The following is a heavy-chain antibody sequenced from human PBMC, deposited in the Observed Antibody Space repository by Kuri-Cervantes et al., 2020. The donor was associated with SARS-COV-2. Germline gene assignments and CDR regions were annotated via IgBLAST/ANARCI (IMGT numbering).Heavy chain of an antibody. CDR3: AKVLEWELLSPLGDY. J-gene: IGHJ4*02. CDR2: ISGSSSYI. CDR1: GFTFSSYS. Sequence: GGSLRLSCAASGFTFSSYSMNWVRQAPGKGLEWVSSISGSSSYIYYADSVKGRFTISRDNAKNSLYLQMNSLRAEDTAVYYCAKVLEWELLSPLGDYWGQGTLVTVSS. D-gene: IGHD1-26*01. V-gene: IGHV3-21*04.